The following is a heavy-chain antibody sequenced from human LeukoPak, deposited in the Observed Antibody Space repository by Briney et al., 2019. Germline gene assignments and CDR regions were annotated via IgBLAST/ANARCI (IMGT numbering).Heavy chain of an antibody. J-gene: IGHJ4*01. CDR2: IITIVVTA. D-gene: IGHD6-13*01. V-gene: IGHV1-69*05. Sequence: SVRGSCKSSVGTYSTYVISCVRQAPGHEGEWVGRIITIVVTANYAQKFQLRVTITTDESTSTASMELSNLTAEYTAVYYCARVSYSNLFDYWGQGTLVTVSS. CDR1: VGTYSTYV. CDR3: ARVSYSNLFDY.